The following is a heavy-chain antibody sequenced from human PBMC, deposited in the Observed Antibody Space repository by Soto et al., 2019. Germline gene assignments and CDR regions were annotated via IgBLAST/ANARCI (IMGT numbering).Heavy chain of an antibody. CDR2: ISAYNGNT. CDR1: GYTFTIYG. J-gene: IGHJ4*02. V-gene: IGHV1-18*01. CDR3: ARAVATIPLWFPDY. D-gene: IGHD5-12*01. Sequence: QVHLVQSGAEVKKPGASVKVSCKASGYTFTIYGIAWMRQAPGQGLEWMGWISAYNGNTDYAQKVHGRVTMTSDTATGTAYMELGSLRSDDTAVYYCARAVATIPLWFPDYWGQGTLVTVSS.